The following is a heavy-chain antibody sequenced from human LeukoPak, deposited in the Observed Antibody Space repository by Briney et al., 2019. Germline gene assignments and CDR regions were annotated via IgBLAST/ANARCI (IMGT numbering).Heavy chain of an antibody. CDR3: ARDRIVGRHFDY. J-gene: IGHJ4*02. Sequence: SETLSLTCTVSGGSISSSSYYWGWIRQPPGKGLEWIGGIYYSGSTYYNPSLKSRVTISVDTSKNQFSLKLSSVTAADTAVYYCARDRIVGRHFDYWGQGTLVTVSS. CDR1: GGSISSSSYY. D-gene: IGHD2/OR15-2a*01. CDR2: IYYSGST. V-gene: IGHV4-39*07.